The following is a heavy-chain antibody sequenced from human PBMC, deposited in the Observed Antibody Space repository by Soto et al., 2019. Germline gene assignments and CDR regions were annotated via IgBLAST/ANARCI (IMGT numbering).Heavy chain of an antibody. CDR2: IYYSGST. Sequence: SETLSLTCTVSGGSISSGGYYWSWIRQHPGKGLEWIGYIYYSGSTYYNPSLKSRVTITVDTSKNQFSLKLSSVTAADAAVYYCARFLLGTYYYDSSGYAAFDIWGQGTMVTVSS. D-gene: IGHD3-22*01. CDR1: GGSISSGGYY. V-gene: IGHV4-31*03. CDR3: ARFLLGTYYYDSSGYAAFDI. J-gene: IGHJ3*02.